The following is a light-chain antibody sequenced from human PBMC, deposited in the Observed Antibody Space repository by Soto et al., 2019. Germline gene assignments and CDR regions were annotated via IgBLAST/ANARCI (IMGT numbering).Light chain of an antibody. CDR3: QQSYSTPRT. J-gene: IGKJ2*02. CDR1: QSISSY. V-gene: IGKV1-39*01. Sequence: DIQMTQSPSSLSASVGDRVTITCRASQSISSYLNWYQQKPGKAPKLLIYAASSLQSGVPSRFSGSGSGTDFTLTISRLQPEDVATYYCQQSYSTPRTLGQGTKLEIK. CDR2: AAS.